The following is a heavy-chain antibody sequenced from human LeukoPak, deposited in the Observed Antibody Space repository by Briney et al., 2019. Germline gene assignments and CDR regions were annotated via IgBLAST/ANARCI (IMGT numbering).Heavy chain of an antibody. CDR2: MNPYRGNT. CDR1: GYTFTSYD. Sequence: ASVKVSCKASGYTFTSYDINWVRQATGQGLEWMGWMNPYRGNTGYAQKFQGRVTMTRNTTISTAYMELSSLRSEDTAVYYCARGGEMATIFWVLSRNYYMDVWGKGTTVTVSS. CDR3: ARGGEMATIFWVLSRNYYMDV. J-gene: IGHJ6*03. D-gene: IGHD5-24*01. V-gene: IGHV1-8*01.